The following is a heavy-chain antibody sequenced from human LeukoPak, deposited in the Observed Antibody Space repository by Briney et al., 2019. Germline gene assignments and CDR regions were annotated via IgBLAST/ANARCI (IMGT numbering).Heavy chain of an antibody. CDR3: ARVPIAVAVTRWYFDL. CDR1: GGSVSSGSYY. J-gene: IGHJ2*01. Sequence: NPSETLSLTCTVSGGSVSSGSYYWSWIRQPPGKGLEWIGYIYYSGSTNYNPSLKSRGTISVDTSKNQFSLRLSSVTAADTAVYYCARVPIAVAVTRWYFDLWGRGTLVTVSS. CDR2: IYYSGST. D-gene: IGHD6-19*01. V-gene: IGHV4-61*01.